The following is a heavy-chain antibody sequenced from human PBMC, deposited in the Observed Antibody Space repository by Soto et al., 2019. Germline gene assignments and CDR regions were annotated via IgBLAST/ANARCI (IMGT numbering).Heavy chain of an antibody. V-gene: IGHV3-7*01. J-gene: IGHJ4*02. D-gene: IGHD2-21*02. CDR2: IKPDGSAT. Sequence: QPGGSLSLSCAVSGFTFGSYWMNWVRLIPGKGLEWVAYIKPDGSATYYVDSVKGRFTISRDNAKNSLYLQMNSLRVEDTSVYYCARAGYCGPGCYYYFDYWGQGTLVTVSS. CDR3: ARAGYCGPGCYYYFDY. CDR1: GFTFGSYW.